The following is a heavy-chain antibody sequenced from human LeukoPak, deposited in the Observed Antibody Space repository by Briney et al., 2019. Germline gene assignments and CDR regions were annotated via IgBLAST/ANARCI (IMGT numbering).Heavy chain of an antibody. Sequence: GGSLRLSCAASGFKFSTYEMNWVRQAPGKGLEWVSYISSSGRNIYYADSVKGRFTISRDNAKNSLDLQMNSLRAEDTGVYYCATITIFGVITPAWGQGTLVTVSS. CDR2: ISSSGRNI. J-gene: IGHJ5*02. D-gene: IGHD3-3*01. V-gene: IGHV3-48*03. CDR1: GFKFSTYE. CDR3: ATITIFGVITPA.